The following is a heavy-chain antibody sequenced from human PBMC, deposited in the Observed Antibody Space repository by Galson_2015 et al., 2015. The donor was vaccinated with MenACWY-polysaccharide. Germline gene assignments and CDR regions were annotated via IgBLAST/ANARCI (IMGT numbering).Heavy chain of an antibody. V-gene: IGHV3-23*01. D-gene: IGHD5-12*01. J-gene: IGHJ4*02. CDR3: AKGFSRSDYDLLDY. CDR2: ISGSGGST. CDR1: GFTFSSHA. Sequence: RLSCAGSGFTFSSHAMNWVRQAPGKGLEWVSVISGSGGSTYYADSVEGRFTISRDNSKNMLYLQMNRLRVEDTAIYYCAKGFSRSDYDLLDYWGQGTLVTVSS.